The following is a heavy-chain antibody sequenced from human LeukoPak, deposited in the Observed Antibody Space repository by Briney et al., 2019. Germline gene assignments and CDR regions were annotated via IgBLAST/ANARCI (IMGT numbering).Heavy chain of an antibody. D-gene: IGHD6-19*01. V-gene: IGHV4-4*07. Sequence: SETLSLTCTVSGGSISSYYWSWIRQPAGKGLEWIGRIYTSGSTNYNPSLKSRITMSVDTSKNQFSLKLSSVTAADTAVYYCASFSSGWGTFDYWGQGTLVTVFS. CDR3: ASFSSGWGTFDY. CDR1: GGSISSYY. CDR2: IYTSGST. J-gene: IGHJ4*02.